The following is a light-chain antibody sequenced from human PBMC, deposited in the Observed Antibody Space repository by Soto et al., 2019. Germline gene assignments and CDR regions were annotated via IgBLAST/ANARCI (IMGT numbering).Light chain of an antibody. CDR1: SSDVGSYNF. CDR3: CSYAGSSTFVV. CDR2: EGN. J-gene: IGLJ2*01. Sequence: QSVLTQPASVSGSPGQSITISFAGTSSDVGSYNFVSWYQQHPGKAPKLMIYEGNKRPSGVSNRFSGSKSGNTASLTIAGLPAADEADYYCCSYAGSSTFVVFGRGTKLTVL. V-gene: IGLV2-23*03.